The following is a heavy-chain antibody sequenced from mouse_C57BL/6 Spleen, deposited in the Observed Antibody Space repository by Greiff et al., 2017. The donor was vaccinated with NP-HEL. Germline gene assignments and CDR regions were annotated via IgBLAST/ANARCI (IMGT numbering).Heavy chain of an antibody. Sequence: EVQLQESGPGLVKPSQSLSLTCSVTGYSITSGYYWNWIRQFPGNKLEWMGYISYDGSNNYNPSLKNRISITRDTSKNQFFLKLNSVTTEDTATYYCARDPAYYSNYGFAYWGQGTLVTVSA. CDR3: ARDPAYYSNYGFAY. J-gene: IGHJ3*01. CDR1: GYSITSGYY. D-gene: IGHD2-5*01. V-gene: IGHV3-6*01. CDR2: ISYDGSN.